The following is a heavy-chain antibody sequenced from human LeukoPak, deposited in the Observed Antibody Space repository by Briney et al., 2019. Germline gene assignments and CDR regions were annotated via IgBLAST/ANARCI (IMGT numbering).Heavy chain of an antibody. J-gene: IGHJ4*02. CDR2: ISAGGGST. CDR1: GLTFSDYS. Sequence: GGSLRLSCVASGLTFSDYSMAWVRRAPGKGLFWVSGISAGGGSTYYADSVKGRFTISRDNPKNTLYLQMNSLRAEDTAVYYCAKVWSGYFGHFDYWGQGTLVTVSS. CDR3: AKVWSGYFGHFDY. V-gene: IGHV3-23*01. D-gene: IGHD3-3*01.